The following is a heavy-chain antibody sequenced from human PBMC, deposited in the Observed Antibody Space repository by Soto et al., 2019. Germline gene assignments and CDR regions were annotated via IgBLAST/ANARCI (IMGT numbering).Heavy chain of an antibody. V-gene: IGHV1-18*01. D-gene: IGHD6-6*01. J-gene: IGHJ6*03. CDR1: GYTFTSYG. Sequence: ASVKVSCKAPGYTFTSYGISWVRQAPGQGLEWMGWISAYNGNTNYAQKLQGRVTMTTDTSTSTAYMELRSLRSDDTAVYYCARDRGSSSLLFYYYYYMDVWGKGTTVTVSS. CDR3: ARDRGSSSLLFYYYYYMDV. CDR2: ISAYNGNT.